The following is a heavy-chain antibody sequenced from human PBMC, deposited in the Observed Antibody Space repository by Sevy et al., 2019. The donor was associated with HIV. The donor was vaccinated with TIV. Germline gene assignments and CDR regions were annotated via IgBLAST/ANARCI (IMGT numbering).Heavy chain of an antibody. CDR1: GFSFSDQY. CDR3: AREVGRFFDY. D-gene: IGHD1-26*01. J-gene: IGHJ4*02. CDR2: ISSSGSTI. V-gene: IGHV3-11*01. Sequence: GGSLRLSCAASGFSFSDQYMSWIRQAPGKGREWVSYISSSGSTIYYADSVKGRFTISRDNAKNSLYLQMNSLRDEDTAVYYCAREVGRFFDYWGQGTLVTVSS.